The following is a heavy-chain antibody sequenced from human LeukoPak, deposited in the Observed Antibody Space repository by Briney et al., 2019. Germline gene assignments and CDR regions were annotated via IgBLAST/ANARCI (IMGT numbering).Heavy chain of an antibody. CDR2: ISGSGGST. CDR1: GFTFSSYA. V-gene: IGHV3-23*01. Sequence: GGSLKLSCAASGFTFSSYAMSWVRQAPGKGLEWVSAISGSGGSTYYADSVKGRFTISRDNSKNTLYLQMNSLRAEDTAVYYCAKVADDYGDYDWFDPWGQGTLVTVSS. CDR3: AKVADDYGDYDWFDP. J-gene: IGHJ5*02. D-gene: IGHD4-17*01.